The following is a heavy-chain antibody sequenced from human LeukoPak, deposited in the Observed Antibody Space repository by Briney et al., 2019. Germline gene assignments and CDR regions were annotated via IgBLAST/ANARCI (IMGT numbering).Heavy chain of an antibody. CDR2: ISGSGGST. J-gene: IGHJ4*02. D-gene: IGHD1-26*01. Sequence: GGSLRLSCAASGFTFSSYAMSWVRQAPGKGLEWVSAISGSGGSTYYADSVKGRFTISRDNSKNTLYLQMNSLRAEDTAVYYCAKGENSGRTGYLLFDYWGQGTLVTVSS. CDR1: GFTFSSYA. CDR3: AKGENSGRTGYLLFDY. V-gene: IGHV3-23*01.